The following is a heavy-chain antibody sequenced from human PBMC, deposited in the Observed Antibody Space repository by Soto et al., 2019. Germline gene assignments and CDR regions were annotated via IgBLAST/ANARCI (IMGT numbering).Heavy chain of an antibody. CDR3: ARDPMSYDGYYFDY. V-gene: IGHV4-59*01. CDR1: GGSIRSYY. CDR2: IYYSGST. Sequence: LSLTCTVSGGSIRSYYWSWIRQPPGKGLEWIGYIYYSGSTNYNPSLKSRVTISVDTSKNQFSLKLSSVTAADTAVYYCARDPMSYDGYYFDYWGQGTLVTVSS. D-gene: IGHD1-26*01. J-gene: IGHJ4*02.